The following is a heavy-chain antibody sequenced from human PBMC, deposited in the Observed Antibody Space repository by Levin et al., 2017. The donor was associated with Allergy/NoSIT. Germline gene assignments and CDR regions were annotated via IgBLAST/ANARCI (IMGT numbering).Heavy chain of an antibody. Sequence: GGSLRLSCAVSGFTISEYAMAWVRQAPGKGLEWVPVITGGGFNTYYGDSVKGRFTVSRDDSKDTLYLELNSLGGEDTAVYYCAKKQGGTSGFSFDVWGQGTMVTVSS. CDR3: AKKQGGTSGFSFDV. V-gene: IGHV3-23*01. D-gene: IGHD1-1*01. CDR2: ITGGGFNT. CDR1: GFTISEYA. J-gene: IGHJ3*01.